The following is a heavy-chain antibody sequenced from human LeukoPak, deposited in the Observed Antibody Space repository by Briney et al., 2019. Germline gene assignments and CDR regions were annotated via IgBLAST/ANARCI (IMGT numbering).Heavy chain of an antibody. D-gene: IGHD2-2*02. V-gene: IGHV4-61*02. J-gene: IGHJ5*02. CDR1: AGSTNSRSDY. CDR2: IYTSGST. Sequence: SESLSLTCTVDAGSTNSRSDYWSWLRQPAGKGLEWIVRIYTSGSTHYNPSPKRRATKSVDTSNNKFSRTPSSLTAPATAVYYCARGPAAIDHGFYPWGQGTLVTVAS. CDR3: ARGPAAIDHGFYP.